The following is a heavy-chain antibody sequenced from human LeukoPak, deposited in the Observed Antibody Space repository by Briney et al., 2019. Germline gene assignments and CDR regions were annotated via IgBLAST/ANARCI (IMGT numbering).Heavy chain of an antibody. V-gene: IGHV1-2*06. CDR1: GYTFSGYY. CDR3: ARVSYYYDSSGLHAFDI. D-gene: IGHD3-22*01. CDR2: INPTSGGT. J-gene: IGHJ3*02. Sequence: ASVKVSCKVSGYTFSGYYLHWVRQAPGQGLEWMGRINPTSGGTNYAQKFQGRVTMTRDTSISTAYMDLSSLRSEDTAVYYCARVSYYYDSSGLHAFDIWGQGTMVTVSS.